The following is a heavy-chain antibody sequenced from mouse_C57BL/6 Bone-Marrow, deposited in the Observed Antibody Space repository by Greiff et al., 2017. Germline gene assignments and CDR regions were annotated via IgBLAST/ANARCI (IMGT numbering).Heavy chain of an antibody. V-gene: IGHV1-75*01. CDR1: GYTFTDYY. D-gene: IGHD1-1*01. CDR3: ARREITTGGYYAMDY. CDR2: IFPGSGST. J-gene: IGHJ4*01. Sequence: VKLQESGPELVKPGASVKISCKASGYTFTDYYINWVKQRPGQGLEWIGWIFPGSGSTYYNEKFKGKATLTVDKSSSTAYMLLSSLTSEDSAVYFCARREITTGGYYAMDYWGQGTSVTVSS.